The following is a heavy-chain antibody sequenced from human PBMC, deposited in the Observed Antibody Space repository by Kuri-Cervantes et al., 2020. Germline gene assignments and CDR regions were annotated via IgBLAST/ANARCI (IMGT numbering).Heavy chain of an antibody. V-gene: IGHV4-59*08. J-gene: IGHJ4*02. CDR2: IYYSGST. CDR3: ARLRPYDYVWGSYYPPDLFDY. CDR1: GGPISSYY. D-gene: IGHD3-16*01. Sequence: SETLSLTCTVSGGPISSYYWSWIRQPPGKGLEWIGYIYYSGSTNYNPSLKSRVTISVDTSKNQFSLKLSSVTAADTAVYYCARLRPYDYVWGSYYPPDLFDYWGQGTLVTVSS.